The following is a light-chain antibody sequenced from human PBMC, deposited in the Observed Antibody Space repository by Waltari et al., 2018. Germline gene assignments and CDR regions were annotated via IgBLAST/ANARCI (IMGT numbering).Light chain of an antibody. CDR2: ENN. V-gene: IGLV1-51*02. J-gene: IGLJ3*02. CDR3: GTWDTSLSAAV. CDR1: SSNIETTY. Sequence: QSVLTQPPSVSAAPGRKVTISCSGSSSNIETTYVCWYQQLPGTAPKLLIYENNKRPSGIPDRFSGSKSGTSATLGITGLQTGDEADYYCGTWDTSLSAAVFGGGTKLTVL.